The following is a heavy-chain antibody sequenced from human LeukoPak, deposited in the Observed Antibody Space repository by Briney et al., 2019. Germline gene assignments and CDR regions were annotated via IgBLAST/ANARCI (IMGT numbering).Heavy chain of an antibody. D-gene: IGHD6-19*01. CDR1: GGTFSSYA. CDR2: IIPIFGTA. V-gene: IGHV1-69*13. J-gene: IGHJ4*02. CDR3: AREGSSGWYRDLYYFDY. Sequence: ASVKLSCKASGGTFSSYAISWVRQAPGQGLEWMGGIIPIFGTANYAQKFQGRVTITADESTSTAYMELSSLRSEDTAVYYCAREGSSGWYRDLYYFDYWGQGTLVTVSS.